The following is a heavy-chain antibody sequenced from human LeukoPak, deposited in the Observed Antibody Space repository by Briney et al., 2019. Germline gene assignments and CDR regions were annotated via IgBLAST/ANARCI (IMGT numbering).Heavy chain of an antibody. D-gene: IGHD1-26*01. CDR1: GFTFGDYA. CDR2: INHSGST. V-gene: IGHV4-34*01. Sequence: GSLRLSCTASGFTFGDYAMSWVRQAPGKGLEWIGEINHSGSTNYNPSLKSRVTISVDTSKNQFSLKLSSVTAADTAVYYCARLIRSVGADYNWFDPWGQGTLVTVSS. CDR3: ARLIRSVGADYNWFDP. J-gene: IGHJ5*02.